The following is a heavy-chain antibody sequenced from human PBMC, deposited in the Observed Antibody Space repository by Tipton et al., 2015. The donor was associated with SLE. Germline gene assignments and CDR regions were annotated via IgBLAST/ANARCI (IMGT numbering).Heavy chain of an antibody. J-gene: IGHJ4*02. V-gene: IGHV4-61*09. CDR2: IYTSEST. CDR3: AREEMATSFDY. CDR1: GDSINSGTYY. D-gene: IGHD5-24*01. Sequence: TLSLTCTVSGDSINSGTYYWSWIRQPAGKGLEWIGNIYTSESTNYNPSLKSRVTISVDTSKNQFSLKLSSVTAADTAVYYCAREEMATSFDYWGQGTLVTV.